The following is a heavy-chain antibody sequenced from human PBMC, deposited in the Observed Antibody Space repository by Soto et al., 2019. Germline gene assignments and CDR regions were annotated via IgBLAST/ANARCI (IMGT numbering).Heavy chain of an antibody. CDR3: ALSGYCSGGSCYFLDY. V-gene: IGHV3-33*01. Sequence: PGGPLRLSCAASGFTFSSYGMHWVRQAPGKGLEWVAVIWYDGSNKYYADSVKGRFTISRDNSKNTLYLQMNSLRAEDTAVYYCALSGYCSGGSCYFLDYWGQGTLVTVSS. CDR1: GFTFSSYG. CDR2: IWYDGSNK. D-gene: IGHD2-15*01. J-gene: IGHJ4*02.